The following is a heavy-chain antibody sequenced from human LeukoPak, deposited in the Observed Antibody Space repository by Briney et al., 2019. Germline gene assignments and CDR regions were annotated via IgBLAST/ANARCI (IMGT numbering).Heavy chain of an antibody. J-gene: IGHJ4*02. Sequence: GGSLRLSCAASGFTFSSYSMNWVRQAPGKGLEWVSSISSSSSYIYYADSVKGRFTISRDSAKNSLYLQMNSLRAEDTAVYYCARDDPIDYGDYVFDYWGQGTLVTVSS. CDR3: ARDDPIDYGDYVFDY. V-gene: IGHV3-21*01. CDR1: GFTFSSYS. D-gene: IGHD4-17*01. CDR2: ISSSSSYI.